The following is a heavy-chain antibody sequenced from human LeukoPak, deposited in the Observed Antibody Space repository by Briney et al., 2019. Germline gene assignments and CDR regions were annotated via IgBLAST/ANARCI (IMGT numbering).Heavy chain of an antibody. Sequence: PSETLSLTCTVSGGSISSFHWSWIRQPAGKGLQWIGRIYTSGSTNHNPSLKSRVTMSLDTSKNQFSLKLTSVTAADTAVYYCARDSGYEWDNWFDPWGQGTLVTVSS. D-gene: IGHD5-12*01. V-gene: IGHV4-4*07. CDR2: IYTSGST. CDR1: GGSISSFH. CDR3: ARDSGYEWDNWFDP. J-gene: IGHJ5*02.